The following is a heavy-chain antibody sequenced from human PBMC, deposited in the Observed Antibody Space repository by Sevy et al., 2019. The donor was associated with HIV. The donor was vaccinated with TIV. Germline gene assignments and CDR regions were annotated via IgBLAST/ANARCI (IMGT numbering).Heavy chain of an antibody. V-gene: IGHV3-11*01. CDR2: ISGSSSAI. J-gene: IGHJ4*02. D-gene: IGHD3-16*01. Sequence: GGSLRLSCAASGFTFSDYYMSWIRQAPGKGLEWISYISGSSSAIVYADSVKGRFAMSRNNAKNSLYLHMDNLRAEDTAVYFCVGRPYSSAYSWSYHFDYWGQGTLVTVSS. CDR3: VGRPYSSAYSWSYHFDY. CDR1: GFTFSDYY.